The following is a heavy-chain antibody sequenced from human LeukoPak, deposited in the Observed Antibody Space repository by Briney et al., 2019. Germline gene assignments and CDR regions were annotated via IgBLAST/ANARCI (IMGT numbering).Heavy chain of an antibody. D-gene: IGHD1-1*01. Sequence: SETPSLTCTVSGGSTSSYYWSWIRQPPGKGLEWIGYIYYSGSTKYNPSLKSRVTVSLDTSKNQFSLKLSSVTAADTAVYYCARLNDYYLDYWGQGALVTVSS. J-gene: IGHJ4*02. CDR1: GGSTSSYY. V-gene: IGHV4-59*01. CDR2: IYYSGST. CDR3: ARLNDYYLDY.